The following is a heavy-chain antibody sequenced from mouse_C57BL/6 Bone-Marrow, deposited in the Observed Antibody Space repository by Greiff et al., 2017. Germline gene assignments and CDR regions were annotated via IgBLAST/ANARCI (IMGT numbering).Heavy chain of an antibody. V-gene: IGHV5-16*01. J-gene: IGHJ4*01. CDR2: INYDGSST. CDR3: ARDGPSYYAMDY. Sequence: LQQSEGGLVQPGSSMKLSCTASGFTFSDYYMAWVRQVPEKGLEWVANINYDGSSTYYLDSLKSRFIISRDNAKNILYLQMSSLKSEDTATYYCARDGPSYYAMDYWGQGTSVTVSS. CDR1: GFTFSDYY.